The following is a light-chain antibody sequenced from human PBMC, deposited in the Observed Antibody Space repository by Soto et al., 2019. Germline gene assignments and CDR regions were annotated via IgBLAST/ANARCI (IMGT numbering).Light chain of an antibody. CDR2: RAS. V-gene: IGKV3-20*01. CDR1: QSVSSN. Sequence: EIVLTQSPVILSLSPGERATLSCRASQSVSSNLAWYQQKPGQAPKVLIYRASIRATGIPGRFTGSGSGTDFTLTISRLEPEDFAVYYCQQHGSSPLTLGGGTKVDIK. CDR3: QQHGSSPLT. J-gene: IGKJ4*01.